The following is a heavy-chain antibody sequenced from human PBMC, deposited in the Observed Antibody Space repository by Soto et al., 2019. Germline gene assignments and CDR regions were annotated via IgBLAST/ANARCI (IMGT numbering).Heavy chain of an antibody. CDR3: ASSYGSGYRAFDY. J-gene: IGHJ4*02. D-gene: IGHD3-10*01. CDR2: VNPIVSMS. Sequence: QVQLVQSGAEVKRPGSSVKVSCKASGDTFNFYSINWVRQAPGLGLEWMGRVNPIVSMSNYAQKFQGRVTMPADKSTRTEWIELSSLRSEDTAIYYCASSYGSGYRAFDYWGQGALVTVSS. V-gene: IGHV1-69*02. CDR1: GDTFNFYS.